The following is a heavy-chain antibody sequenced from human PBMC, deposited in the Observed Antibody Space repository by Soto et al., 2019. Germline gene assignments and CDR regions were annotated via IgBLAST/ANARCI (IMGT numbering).Heavy chain of an antibody. CDR3: ARLGAVAAAGTNWFDP. D-gene: IGHD6-13*01. J-gene: IGHJ5*02. CDR1: GGSISSSNW. CDR2: IDHSGST. Sequence: SETLSLTCAVSGGSISSSNWWSWVRQPPGKGLEWIGEIDHSGSTNYNPSLKSRVTISVGKSKNQFSLKLSSVTAADTAVYYCARLGAVAAAGTNWFDPWGQGTLVTVSS. V-gene: IGHV4-4*02.